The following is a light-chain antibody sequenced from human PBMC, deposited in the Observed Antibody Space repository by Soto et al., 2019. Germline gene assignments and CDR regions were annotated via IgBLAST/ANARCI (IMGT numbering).Light chain of an antibody. CDR3: CSDVGRAV. CDR2: EGS. V-gene: IGLV2-23*01. J-gene: IGLJ7*01. CDR1: SSDVGSYNL. Sequence: QSVLTQPASVSGSPGQSITISCTGTSSDVGSYNLVSWYQQHPGKAPKLMIYEGSKRPSGVSSRFSGSKSGNTASLTISGLQAEDEAEYYCCSDVGRAVFGGGTQLTVL.